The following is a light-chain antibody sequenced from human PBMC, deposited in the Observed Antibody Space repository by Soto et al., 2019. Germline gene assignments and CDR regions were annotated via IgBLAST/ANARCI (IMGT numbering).Light chain of an antibody. CDR1: QTINTY. CDR2: AAS. J-gene: IGKJ2*01. V-gene: IGKV1-39*01. Sequence: DIQMTQSPSSLSASVGDRVTITCRASQTINTYLNWYQQNPGKAPKLLIYAASTLHNGAPSRFSGSGAGTDVTLTSSSLQPEDFATYYCQQSTGIPYTFGQGTKLEIK. CDR3: QQSTGIPYT.